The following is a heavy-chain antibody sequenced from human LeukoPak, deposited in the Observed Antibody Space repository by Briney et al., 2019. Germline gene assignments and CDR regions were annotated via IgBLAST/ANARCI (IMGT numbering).Heavy chain of an antibody. V-gene: IGHV3-30*02. CDR1: GFTFSSYG. CDR3: AKDLVTTVTTFDD. CDR2: IRYDGSNK. D-gene: IGHD4-17*01. J-gene: IGHJ4*02. Sequence: QAGGSLRLSCAASGFTFSSYGMHWVRQAPGKGLEWVAFIRYDGSNKYYADSVKGRFTISRDNSKNTLYLQTNSLRAEDTAVYYCAKDLVTTVTTFDDWGQGTLVSVSS.